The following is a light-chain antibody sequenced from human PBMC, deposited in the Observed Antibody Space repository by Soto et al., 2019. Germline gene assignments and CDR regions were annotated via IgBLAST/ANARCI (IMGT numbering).Light chain of an antibody. V-gene: IGLV2-14*01. CDR3: SSYTSTSHVI. CDR1: SSDVGDYNY. J-gene: IGLJ2*01. Sequence: QSALTQPASVSGSPGQSITISCTGTSSDVGDYNYVSWYQQHPGKAPKLMIYEVNNRPSGVSNRFSGSKSGNTASLTISGRQAEDEADYYCSSYTSTSHVIFGGGTKLTVL. CDR2: EVN.